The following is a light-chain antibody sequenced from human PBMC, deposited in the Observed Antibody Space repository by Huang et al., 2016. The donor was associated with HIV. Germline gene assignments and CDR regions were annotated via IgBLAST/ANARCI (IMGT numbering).Light chain of an antibody. CDR1: QSVSRD. J-gene: IGKJ4*01. V-gene: IGKV3-15*01. CDR3: QQFHNWPPLS. Sequence: EIVMTQSPVTLSVSPGGRATLSCRASQSVSRDLAWYQQKPGQPPRLLIFAASSRAAGIPGRFSGSGSGTEFTLTINSLQPEDFATYYCQQFHNWPPLSFGGGTKVEI. CDR2: AAS.